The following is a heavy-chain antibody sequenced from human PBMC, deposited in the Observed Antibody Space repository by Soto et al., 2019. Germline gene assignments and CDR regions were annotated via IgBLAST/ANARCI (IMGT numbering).Heavy chain of an antibody. V-gene: IGHV3-23*01. CDR3: AKEDTSSGSLDY. D-gene: IGHD6-19*01. CDR1: GLPFGENA. J-gene: IGHJ4*02. CDR2: ISDSGATT. Sequence: GGSLRLSCAASGLPFGENAMSWVRQAPGKGLEWVSGISDSGATTYYADSVRGRFTISRDNSKNTLYLQMKSLRAEDSASYYCAKEDTSSGSLDYWGQGALVTVSS.